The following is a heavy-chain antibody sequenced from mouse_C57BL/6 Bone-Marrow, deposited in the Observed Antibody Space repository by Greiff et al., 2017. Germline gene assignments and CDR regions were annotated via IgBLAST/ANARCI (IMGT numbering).Heavy chain of an antibody. CDR1: GYTFTDYE. D-gene: IGHD1-1*01. V-gene: IGHV1-15*01. CDR3: TRERPYGSSHYFDY. J-gene: IGHJ2*01. Sequence: VQLQQSGAELVRPGASVTLSCKASGYTFTDYEMHWVKQTPVHGLEWIGAIDPETGGTAYNQKFKGKAILTADKSSSTAYMELRSLTSEDSAVYYCTRERPYGSSHYFDYWGQGTTLTVSS. CDR2: IDPETGGT.